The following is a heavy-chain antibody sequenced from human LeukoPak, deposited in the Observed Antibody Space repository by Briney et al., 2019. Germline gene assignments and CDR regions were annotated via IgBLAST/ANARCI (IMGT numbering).Heavy chain of an antibody. D-gene: IGHD3-3*01. V-gene: IGHV3-21*01. CDR3: ASYYNFWSGYYTYYFDY. Sequence: PGGSLRLSCEASGFTFNTYSMNWARQAPGKGLEWVSSIDSSGGYMFYADSVKGRFTISRDNAKNSLYLQMNSLRAEDTAVYYCASYYNFWSGYYTYYFDYWGQGTLVTVSS. J-gene: IGHJ4*02. CDR1: GFTFNTYS. CDR2: IDSSGGYM.